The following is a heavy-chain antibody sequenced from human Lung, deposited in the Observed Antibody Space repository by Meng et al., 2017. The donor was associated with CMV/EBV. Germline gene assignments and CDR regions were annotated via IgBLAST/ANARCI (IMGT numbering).Heavy chain of an antibody. D-gene: IGHD6-13*01. CDR2: ISWDGGST. CDR1: GFTFDDYA. Sequence: GESLKISCAASGFTFDDYAMHWVRQAPGKGLEWVSLISWDGGSTYYADSVKGRFTISRDNSKNSLYMQMNSLRAEDTALYYCAKDLTRAGLYYFDYWGQGTLVXVSS. J-gene: IGHJ4*02. CDR3: AKDLTRAGLYYFDY. V-gene: IGHV3-43D*03.